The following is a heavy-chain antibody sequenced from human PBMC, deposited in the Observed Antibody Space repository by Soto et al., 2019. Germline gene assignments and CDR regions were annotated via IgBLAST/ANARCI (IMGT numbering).Heavy chain of an antibody. CDR1: GFTFSSYA. CDR3: AKVPARLEVRGVIPLGFDY. V-gene: IGHV3-23*01. D-gene: IGHD3-10*01. Sequence: GGSLRLSCAASGFTFSSYAMSWVRQAPGKGLEWVSAISGSGGSTYYADSVKGRFTISRDNSKNTLYLQMNSLRAEDTAVYYCAKVPARLEVRGVIPLGFDYWGQGTLVTVSS. CDR2: ISGSGGST. J-gene: IGHJ4*02.